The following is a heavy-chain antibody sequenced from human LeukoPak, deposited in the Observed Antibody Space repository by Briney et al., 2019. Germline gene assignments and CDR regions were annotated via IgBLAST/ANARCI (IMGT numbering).Heavy chain of an antibody. CDR3: TRDTGTTGEVKFDP. J-gene: IGHJ5*02. D-gene: IGHD4-17*01. CDR1: GGSFSSYF. Sequence: SETLSLTCSVSGGSFSSYFWSWVRQPAGKGLEWIGRIYPSGNTNYNPSLKSRVTLSVDTSKGQFSLNLMSVTAADTAVYYCTRDTGTTGEVKFDPWGQGTLVTVSS. CDR2: IYPSGNT. V-gene: IGHV4-4*07.